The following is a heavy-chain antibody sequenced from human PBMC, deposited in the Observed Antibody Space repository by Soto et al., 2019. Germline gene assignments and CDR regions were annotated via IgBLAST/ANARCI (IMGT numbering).Heavy chain of an antibody. Sequence: ASVKVSCKASGFTFTSSAVQWVRQARGQRLEWIGWIVVGSGNTNYAQKFQERVTITRDMSTSTAYMELSSLRSEDTAVYYCAAWMGATTLVSATDYWGQGTLVTVSS. CDR1: GFTFTSSA. J-gene: IGHJ4*02. V-gene: IGHV1-58*01. D-gene: IGHD1-26*01. CDR3: AAWMGATTLVSATDY. CDR2: IVVGSGNT.